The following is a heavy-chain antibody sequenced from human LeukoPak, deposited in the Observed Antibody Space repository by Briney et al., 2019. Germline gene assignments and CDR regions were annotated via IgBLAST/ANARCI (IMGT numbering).Heavy chain of an antibody. CDR2: VTGTGGNT. D-gene: IGHD3-10*01. Sequence: HSGGSLRLSCAVSGFIFKNYAMNWVRQAPGKGLEWVSTVTGTGGNTYHADSVQGRFTISRDNSKNMLYLEMHSLRAEDTAVYYCAKDKIARVGDQVFSPASHYHYGMDVWGKGATVTVSS. CDR1: GFIFKNYA. J-gene: IGHJ6*04. V-gene: IGHV3-23*01. CDR3: AKDKIARVGDQVFSPASHYHYGMDV.